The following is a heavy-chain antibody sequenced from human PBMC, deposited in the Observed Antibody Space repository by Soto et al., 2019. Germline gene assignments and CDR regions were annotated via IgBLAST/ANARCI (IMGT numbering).Heavy chain of an antibody. D-gene: IGHD3-3*01. V-gene: IGHV1-69*13. Sequence: SVKVCCKASGGTCSSDAINGVRQAPGQGLEWMVGIIPIVRTENYAQKFQGRVTITADESPSTAYIGLSSLRSEDKAVYYCARGTSGVFPFVESLPSHYHGTCVWG. J-gene: IGHJ6*02. CDR1: GGTCSSDA. CDR3: ARGTSGVFPFVESLPSHYHGTCV. CDR2: IIPIVRTE.